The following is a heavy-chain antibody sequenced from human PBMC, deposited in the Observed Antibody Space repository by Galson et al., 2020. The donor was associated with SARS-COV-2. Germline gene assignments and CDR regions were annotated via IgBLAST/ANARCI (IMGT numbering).Heavy chain of an antibody. CDR3: ARYTTSSVSFDY. V-gene: IGHV4-4*08. Sequence: SQTLSLTCSVSNGSISSDYWAWIRQTPGKGLEWIGFFHSDGSTNYNPSLKSRVTISVYTSKNRFSLKLSSLTAADTAVYFCARYTTSSVSFDYWGQGTLVTVAS. D-gene: IGHD6-6*01. J-gene: IGHJ4*02. CDR2: FHSDGST. CDR1: NGSISSDY.